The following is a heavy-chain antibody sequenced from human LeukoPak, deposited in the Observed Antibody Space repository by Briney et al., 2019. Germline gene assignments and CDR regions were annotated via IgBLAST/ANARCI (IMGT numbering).Heavy chain of an antibody. D-gene: IGHD3-10*01. CDR2: IYYSGST. V-gene: IGHV4-59*01. CDR1: GGSISSYY. CDR3: ARLAYYYGSGSYPTNYYFDY. J-gene: IGHJ4*02. Sequence: PSETLSLTCTVSGGSISSYYWSWIRQPPGKGLEWIGYIYYSGSTNYNPSLKSRVTISVDTSKNQFSLKLTSVTAADTAVYYCARLAYYYGSGSYPTNYYFDYWGQGTLVTVSS.